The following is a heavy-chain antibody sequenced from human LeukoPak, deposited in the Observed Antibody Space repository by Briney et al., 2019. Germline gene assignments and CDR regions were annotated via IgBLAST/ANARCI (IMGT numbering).Heavy chain of an antibody. CDR1: GFTFSSYA. CDR2: ISGSGGST. CDR3: AKDATFGGVIAMYYFDY. V-gene: IGHV3-23*01. D-gene: IGHD3-16*02. Sequence: GGSLRLSCAASGFTFSSYAMSWVRQAPGKGLEWVSDISGSGGSTNYADSVKGRFTISRDNSKNTLYLQMNSLRAEDTAVYYCAKDATFGGVIAMYYFDYWGQGTLVTVSS. J-gene: IGHJ4*02.